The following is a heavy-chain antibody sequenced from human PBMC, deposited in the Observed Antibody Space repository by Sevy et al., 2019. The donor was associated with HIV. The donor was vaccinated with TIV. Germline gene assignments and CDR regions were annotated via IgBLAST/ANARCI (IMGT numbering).Heavy chain of an antibody. J-gene: IGHJ3*02. V-gene: IGHV3-23*01. CDR1: GFTFSSYG. CDR2: ISGSGGST. D-gene: IGHD3-22*01. CDR3: AKDRNYYDSSGRDAFDI. Sequence: GGSLRLSCAASGFTFSSYGMSWVRQAPGKGLEWVSAISGSGGSTYYADSVKGRFTISRDNSKNTLYLQMNSLRAEDTAVYYCAKDRNYYDSSGRDAFDIWGQGSMVTVSS.